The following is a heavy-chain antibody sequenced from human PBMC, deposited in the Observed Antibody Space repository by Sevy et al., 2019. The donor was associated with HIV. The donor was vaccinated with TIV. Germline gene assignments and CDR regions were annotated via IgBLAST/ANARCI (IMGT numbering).Heavy chain of an antibody. CDR2: ISYDGSNK. J-gene: IGHJ4*02. D-gene: IGHD5-18*01. V-gene: IGHV3-30*18. Sequence: GGSLRLSCAASGFTFSSYGMHWVRQAPGKGLEWVAVISYDGSNKYYADSVKGRFTISRDNSKNTLYLQMNSPRAEDTAVYYCAKAGTAMVRGYFDYWGQGTLVTVSS. CDR3: AKAGTAMVRGYFDY. CDR1: GFTFSSYG.